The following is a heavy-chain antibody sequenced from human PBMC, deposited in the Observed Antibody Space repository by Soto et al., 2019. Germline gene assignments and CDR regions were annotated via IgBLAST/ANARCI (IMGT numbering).Heavy chain of an antibody. CDR3: ARDRDWAFDY. CDR2: IFASSTTI. D-gene: IGHD3-9*01. Sequence: GGSLRLSCVASGFTFSSFSMVWVRQAPGKGLEWVSYIFASSTTIYYADSVKGRFTVSRDNTHNSLFLLMNSLRAEDTAVYYCARDRDWAFDYWGQGTLVTVSS. V-gene: IGHV3-48*04. CDR1: GFTFSSFS. J-gene: IGHJ4*02.